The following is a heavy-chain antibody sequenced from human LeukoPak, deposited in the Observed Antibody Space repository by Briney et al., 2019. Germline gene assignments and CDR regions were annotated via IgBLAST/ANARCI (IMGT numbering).Heavy chain of an antibody. V-gene: IGHV4-59*01. CDR3: ARLTMRNDPFAI. D-gene: IGHD1-14*01. CDR1: GDSINNYY. Sequence: SETLTLTCSVSGDSINNYYWSWIRQPPGKGLEWIGYIYYSGSTNYNPSLKSRLTISVDTSKNQFSLKLGSVTAADTAVYYCARLTMRNDPFAIWGQGTMVTVSS. J-gene: IGHJ3*02. CDR2: IYYSGST.